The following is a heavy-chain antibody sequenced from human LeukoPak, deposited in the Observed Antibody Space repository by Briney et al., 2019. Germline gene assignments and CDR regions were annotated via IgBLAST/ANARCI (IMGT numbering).Heavy chain of an antibody. Sequence: GGSLRLSCAASGFTFSSYAMSWVRQAPGKGLEWVSFISTSSSYIYYADSVKGRFTISRDNAKKSLFLQMNSLRAEDTAVYYCARGLYYMDVWGKGTTVTISS. D-gene: IGHD5-12*01. CDR2: ISTSSSYI. V-gene: IGHV3-21*01. CDR1: GFTFSSYA. CDR3: ARGLYYMDV. J-gene: IGHJ6*03.